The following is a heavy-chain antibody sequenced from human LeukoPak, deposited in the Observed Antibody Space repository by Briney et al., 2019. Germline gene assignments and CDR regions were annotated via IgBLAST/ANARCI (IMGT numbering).Heavy chain of an antibody. D-gene: IGHD3-10*01. V-gene: IGHV3-23*01. J-gene: IGHJ4*02. CDR2: ISGRGVST. CDR3: AKDLYYFGSGSHDY. CDR1: GFTFSTYA. Sequence: GGSLRLSCAASGFTFSTYAMSWVRQAPGKGLEWVSAISGRGVSTSYADSVRGRFTISRDNSKNTLYLQMNSLRAEDTAVYYCAKDLYYFGSGSHDYWGQGTLVTVSS.